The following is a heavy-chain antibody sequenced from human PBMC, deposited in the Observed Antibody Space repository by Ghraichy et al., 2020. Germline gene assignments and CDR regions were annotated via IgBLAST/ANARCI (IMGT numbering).Heavy chain of an antibody. CDR3: ARGLSPNWNYDCWFDP. CDR2: INHSGST. J-gene: IGHJ5*02. V-gene: IGHV4-34*01. CDR1: GGSFSGYY. D-gene: IGHD1-7*01. Sequence: SETLSLTCAVYGGSFSGYYWSWIRQPPGKGLEWIGEINHSGSTNYNPSLKSRVTISVDTSKNQFSLKLSSVTAADTAVYYCARGLSPNWNYDCWFDPWGQGTLVTVSS.